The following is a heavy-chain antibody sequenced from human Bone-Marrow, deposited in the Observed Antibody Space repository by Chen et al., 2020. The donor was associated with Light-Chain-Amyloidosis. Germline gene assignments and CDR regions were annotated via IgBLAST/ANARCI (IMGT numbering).Heavy chain of an antibody. CDR3: TKSQWSPARFNYFDS. D-gene: IGHD3-10*01. V-gene: IGHV3-23*01. J-gene: IGHJ5*01. Sequence: TNXNYAMSWVRQAPGRGLEWVSTISGTGGSTFYADSVKGRFTFSXXXXXXXXXXXXXXXXXXXXXXYYCTKSQWSPARFNYFDSWGHGTLVIVSS. CDR1: TNXNYA. CDR2: ISGTGGST.